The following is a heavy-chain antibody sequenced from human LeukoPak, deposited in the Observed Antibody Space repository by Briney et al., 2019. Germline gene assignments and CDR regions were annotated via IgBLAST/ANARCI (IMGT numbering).Heavy chain of an antibody. Sequence: GGSLRLSCAASGFTFSSYGMHWVRQAPGKGLEWVAVIWYDGSNKYYADSVKGRFTISRDNSKNTLYLQMNSLRAEDTAVYYRARDHQGFDPWGQGTLVTVSS. CDR1: GFTFSSYG. CDR3: ARDHQGFDP. CDR2: IWYDGSNK. V-gene: IGHV3-33*01. J-gene: IGHJ5*02.